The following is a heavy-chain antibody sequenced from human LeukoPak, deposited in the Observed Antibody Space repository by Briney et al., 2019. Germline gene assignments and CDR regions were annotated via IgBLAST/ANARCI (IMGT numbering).Heavy chain of an antibody. Sequence: SETLSLTCTLSGGSISGYYGSWIREPRGKGGEWFGYIYYSGSTNYNPSLKSRVTISVDTSKNQFSLKLSSVTAADTAVYYCAREGTVVGDLFDYWGREPWSPSPQ. V-gene: IGHV4-59*01. CDR1: GGSISGYY. J-gene: IGHJ4*02. CDR3: AREGTVVGDLFDY. CDR2: IYYSGST. D-gene: IGHD4-17*01.